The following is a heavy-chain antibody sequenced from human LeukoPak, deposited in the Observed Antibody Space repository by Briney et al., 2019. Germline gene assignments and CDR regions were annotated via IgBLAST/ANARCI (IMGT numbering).Heavy chain of an antibody. CDR1: GFTFSSYA. D-gene: IGHD2-15*01. J-gene: IGHJ4*02. V-gene: IGHV3-23*01. CDR3: ARVRGAFCSGGNCYLDY. Sequence: GSLRLSCAASGFTFSSYAMSWVRPAPGKGLEWVSAISDNGGSTYYADSVKGRFTISRDNSKNTLYLQMNSLGAGDTAVYYCARVRGAFCSGGNCYLDYWGQGTLVTVSS. CDR2: ISDNGGST.